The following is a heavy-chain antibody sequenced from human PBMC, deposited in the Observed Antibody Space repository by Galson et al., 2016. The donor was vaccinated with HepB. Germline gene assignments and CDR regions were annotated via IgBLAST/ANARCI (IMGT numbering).Heavy chain of an antibody. CDR3: ARDPGRYQLLYYYAMDV. CDR1: GFTFSRYS. CDR2: ISSYSPYI. J-gene: IGHJ6*02. D-gene: IGHD2-2*01. V-gene: IGHV3-21*01. Sequence: SLRLSCAASGFTFSRYSMNWVRQAPGKGLEWVSSISSYSPYIFYADSVKGRFTISRDNAKNSLYLHMNSLRAEDTAVYYCARDPGRYQLLYYYAMDVWGQETPVTVSS.